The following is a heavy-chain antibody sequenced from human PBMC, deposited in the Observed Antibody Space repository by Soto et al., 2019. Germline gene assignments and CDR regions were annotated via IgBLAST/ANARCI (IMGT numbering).Heavy chain of an antibody. CDR1: GGSFSTYN. V-gene: IGHV1-69*08. J-gene: IGHJ4*02. CDR3: ARDTAVTNAAMRMAY. Sequence: QVQLVQSGAEVKKPGSSVKVSCKTSGGSFSTYNYNWVRQAPGQGLEWMGRIIPFANIANYGQAFQDRVTISAYTSASTVYMELRSPTSEDTALYYCARDTAVTNAAMRMAYWGQGTLVTVSS. CDR2: IIPFANIA. D-gene: IGHD4-4*01.